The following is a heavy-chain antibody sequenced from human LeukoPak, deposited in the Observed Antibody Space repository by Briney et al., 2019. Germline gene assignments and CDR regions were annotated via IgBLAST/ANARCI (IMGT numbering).Heavy chain of an antibody. CDR2: IKSDGST. Sequence: GGSLRLSCVASGFTFSSYWMHWVRQAPGKGLVWVSRIKSDGSTNYADSVKGRFTISGDNAKNTVSLQMNSLRAEDTGVYFCARAPSEIGGYYPEYFRHWGQGTLVTVSS. J-gene: IGHJ1*01. CDR1: GFTFSSYW. D-gene: IGHD3-22*01. V-gene: IGHV3-74*01. CDR3: ARAPSEIGGYYPEYFRH.